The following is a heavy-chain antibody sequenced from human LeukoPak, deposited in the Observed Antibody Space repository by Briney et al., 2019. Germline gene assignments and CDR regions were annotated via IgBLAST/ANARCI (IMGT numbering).Heavy chain of an antibody. V-gene: IGHV3-30*01. Sequence: GGSLRLSCAASGFTFGSYAMHWVRQAPGKGLEWVAVISYDGSNKYYADSVKGRFTISRDNSKNTLYLQMNSLRAEDAAVYYCASDYKYCSSTSCYKGVSSSYYYMDVWGKGTTVTVSS. CDR3: ASDYKYCSSTSCYKGVSSSYYYMDV. D-gene: IGHD2-2*02. CDR2: ISYDGSNK. J-gene: IGHJ6*03. CDR1: GFTFGSYA.